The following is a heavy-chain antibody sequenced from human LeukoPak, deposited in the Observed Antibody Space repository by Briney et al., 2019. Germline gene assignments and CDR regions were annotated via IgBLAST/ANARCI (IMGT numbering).Heavy chain of an antibody. CDR1: GFTFSDYY. J-gene: IGHJ1*01. Sequence: GGSLRLSCAAAGFTFSDYYMSWIRQAPGRGLEWVSGIIPSGGITYYTDSVKGRFTISRDNSKNTQSLQMSSLRAEDTAVYYCAKDDDWGRYKHWGQGTLVTVSS. CDR3: AKDDDWGRYKH. V-gene: IGHV3-23*01. D-gene: IGHD3-16*01. CDR2: IIPSGGIT.